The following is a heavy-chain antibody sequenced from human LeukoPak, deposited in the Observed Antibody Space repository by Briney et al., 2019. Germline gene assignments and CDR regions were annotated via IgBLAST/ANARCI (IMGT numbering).Heavy chain of an antibody. CDR1: GGSVGGYY. V-gene: IGHV4-59*02. CDR3: ARGLDSDAFDI. D-gene: IGHD1-1*01. J-gene: IGHJ3*02. CDR2: IYYSGST. Sequence: SETLSLTCTVSGGSVGGYYWSWIRQSPGKGLEWIGYIYYSGSTNYNPSLKSRVTISVDMSKIQFSLKLSSVTAADTAVYYCARGLDSDAFDIWGQGTMVTVSS.